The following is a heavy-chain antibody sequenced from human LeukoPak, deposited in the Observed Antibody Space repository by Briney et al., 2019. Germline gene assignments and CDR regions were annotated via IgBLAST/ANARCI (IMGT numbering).Heavy chain of an antibody. CDR2: ISGSGGST. CDR1: GFTLSSYA. CDR3: AKVRHVYSSVPLLDY. Sequence: GGSLRLSCAASGFTLSSYAMSWVRQAPGKGLEWVSAISGSGGSTYYADSVKGRFTISRDNSKNTLYLQMNSLRAEDTAVYYCAKVRHVYSSVPLLDYWGEGTPVTVSS. D-gene: IGHD6-25*01. V-gene: IGHV3-23*01. J-gene: IGHJ4*02.